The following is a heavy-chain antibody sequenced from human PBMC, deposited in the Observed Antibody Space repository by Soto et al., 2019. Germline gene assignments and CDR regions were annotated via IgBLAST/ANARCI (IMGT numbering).Heavy chain of an antibody. D-gene: IGHD6-13*01. V-gene: IGHV3-23*01. J-gene: IGHJ4*02. CDR3: AKSAGKQLVPDY. CDR2: ISGSGGST. Sequence: EVQLLESGGGLVQPGGSLRLSCAASGFTFSSYAMSWVRQAPGKGLEWVSAISGSGGSTYNADSVKGRFTISRDNSKNTLYLQMNSLSAEDTAVYYCAKSAGKQLVPDYWGQGTLVTVSS. CDR1: GFTFSSYA.